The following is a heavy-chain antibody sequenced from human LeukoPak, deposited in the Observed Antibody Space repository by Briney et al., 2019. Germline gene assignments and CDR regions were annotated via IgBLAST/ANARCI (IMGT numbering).Heavy chain of an antibody. CDR1: GYTFTGYY. V-gene: IGHV1-2*02. Sequence: ASVKVSCKASGYTFTGYYMHWVRQAPGQGLEWMGWINPNSGGTNYAQKFQGRVTMTRDTSISTAYMELSRLRSDDTAVYYCARSSGFYNFWSGDLDYWGQGTLVTVSS. J-gene: IGHJ4*02. CDR2: INPNSGGT. CDR3: ARSSGFYNFWSGDLDY. D-gene: IGHD3-3*01.